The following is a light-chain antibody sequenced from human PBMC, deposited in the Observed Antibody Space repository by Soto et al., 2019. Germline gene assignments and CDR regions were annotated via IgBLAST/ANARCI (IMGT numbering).Light chain of an antibody. CDR2: DAF. CDR3: QQSYNGPFT. V-gene: IGKV1-33*01. J-gene: IGKJ3*01. CDR1: HDIINY. Sequence: DIQMTQSPSSLSASVGDRVTITCQASHDIINYLNWFQQKPGEAPKLLIFDAFKLETGVPSRFSGSGSGTDFTLTISSLQPEDFATYYCQQSYNGPFTFGPGTKVDIK.